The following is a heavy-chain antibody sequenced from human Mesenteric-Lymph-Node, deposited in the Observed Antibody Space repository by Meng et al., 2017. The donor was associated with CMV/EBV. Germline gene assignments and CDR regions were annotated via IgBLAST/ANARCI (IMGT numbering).Heavy chain of an antibody. J-gene: IGHJ4*02. CDR1: GFTFSSYA. CDR3: AKVGERGTHGVYPFGS. V-gene: IGHV3-23*01. D-gene: IGHD2-8*01. CDR2: ITDSGSPS. Sequence: GESLKISCAVSGFTFSSYAMSWVRQVPGKGLEWVSAITDSGSPSWHIDPVRGRFSISRDNSRNILFLQMNNLGAEDTGVYYCAKVGERGTHGVYPFGSWGQGTRVTVSS.